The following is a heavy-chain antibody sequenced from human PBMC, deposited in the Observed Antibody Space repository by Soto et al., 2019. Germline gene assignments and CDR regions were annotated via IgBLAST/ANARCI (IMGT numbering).Heavy chain of an antibody. Sequence: PGGSLRLSCAASGFSFSSYGMEWVRLAPGKGLEWVAATTYAGGIKHYVDSVKGRFTISRDNSKNTLYLQMNRLRVEDSAKYYSTGDLENPYCYYGINVWGQGTTVTVSS. CDR1: GFSFSSYG. CDR2: TTYAGGIK. CDR3: TGDLENPYCYYGINV. J-gene: IGHJ6*02. V-gene: IGHV3-30*03.